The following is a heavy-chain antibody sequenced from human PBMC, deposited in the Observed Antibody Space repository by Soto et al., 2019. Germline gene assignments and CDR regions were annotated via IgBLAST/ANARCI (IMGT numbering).Heavy chain of an antibody. D-gene: IGHD5-12*01. CDR2: DFAGGGTT. J-gene: IGHJ4*02. V-gene: IGHV3-23*01. CDR3: AKDLTLGDGYIDFDY. Sequence: LRPASAPSIFPVRNYAIFWDRQAPGKGLEWVSTDFAGGGTTLYAHSVKSRVTISRDNSKNILFLQMDCVRAEDTAVYFCAKDLTLGDGYIDFDYWGQGTLVTVSS. CDR1: IFPVRNYA.